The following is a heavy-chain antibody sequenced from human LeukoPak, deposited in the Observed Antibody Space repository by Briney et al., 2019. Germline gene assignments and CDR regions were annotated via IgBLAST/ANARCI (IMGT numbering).Heavy chain of an antibody. V-gene: IGHV4-4*07. CDR3: ARDVPTYYYDSSGYYAGLWYFDL. CDR2: IYTSGST. D-gene: IGHD3-22*01. J-gene: IGHJ2*01. CDR1: GGSISSYY. Sequence: SETLSLTCTVSGGSISSYYWSWIRQPAGKGLEWIGRIYTSGSTNYDPSLKSRVTMSVDTSKNQLSLKLSSVTAANTAVYYCARDVPTYYYDSSGYYAGLWYFDLWGRGTLVTVSS.